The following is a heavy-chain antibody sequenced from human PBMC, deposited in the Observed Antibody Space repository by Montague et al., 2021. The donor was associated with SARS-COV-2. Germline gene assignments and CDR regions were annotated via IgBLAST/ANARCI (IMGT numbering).Heavy chain of an antibody. D-gene: IGHD3-10*01. J-gene: IGHJ5*02. CDR3: ARATSVRGAVSWFDP. CDR2: INSNGGT. CDR1: GGSISSHF. Sequence: SETLSLTCTVSGGSISSHFRSFIRQPPGKGLEWIGYINSNGGTNXXPSLRSRLTMSVDTSKNQFSLQLRSMTPADTAVYFCARATSVRGAVSWFDPWGQGILVTVSS. V-gene: IGHV4-59*11.